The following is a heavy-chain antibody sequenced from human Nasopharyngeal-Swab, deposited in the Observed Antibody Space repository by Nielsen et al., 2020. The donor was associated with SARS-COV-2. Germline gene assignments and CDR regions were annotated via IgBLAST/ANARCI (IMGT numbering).Heavy chain of an antibody. CDR1: GYTFTNYG. V-gene: IGHV1-18*01. D-gene: IGHD2-15*01. Sequence: EHVSCEASGYTFTNYGITWVRQAPGQGLEWMGWISTYNSNTNYRQKLQGRVTMTTDTSTSTAYMELRSLRSDDTAMYYCARDRRDVVVVVAAGGPDYWGQGTLVTVSS. CDR2: ISTYNSNT. CDR3: ARDRRDVVVVVAAGGPDY. J-gene: IGHJ4*02.